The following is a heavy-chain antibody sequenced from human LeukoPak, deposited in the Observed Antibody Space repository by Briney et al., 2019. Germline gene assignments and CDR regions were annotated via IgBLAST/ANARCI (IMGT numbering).Heavy chain of an antibody. D-gene: IGHD3-22*01. V-gene: IGHV4-59*01. Sequence: SEALSLTCTVSGGSISSYYWSWIRQPPGKGLEWIGYIYYSGSTNYNPSLKSRVTISVDTSKNQFSLKLSSVTAADTAVYYCARSYDRSGYFDYWGQGTLVTVSS. CDR3: ARSYDRSGYFDY. CDR1: GGSISSYY. CDR2: IYYSGST. J-gene: IGHJ4*02.